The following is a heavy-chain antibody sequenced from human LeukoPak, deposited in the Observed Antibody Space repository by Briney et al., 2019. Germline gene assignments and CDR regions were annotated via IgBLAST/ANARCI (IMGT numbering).Heavy chain of an antibody. CDR2: IDGSGDKT. J-gene: IGHJ4*02. D-gene: IGHD7-27*01. V-gene: IGHV3-23*01. Sequence: PGGSLRLSCAASGFTFGNFAIRWVRQVPGKGLEWVSSIDGSGDKTHYPDSVRGRFTVSRDNSKNTLYLQMNSLRVEDTATYFCAKVQFNWGPIDYWGQGTPVIVSS. CDR1: GFTFGNFA. CDR3: AKVQFNWGPIDY.